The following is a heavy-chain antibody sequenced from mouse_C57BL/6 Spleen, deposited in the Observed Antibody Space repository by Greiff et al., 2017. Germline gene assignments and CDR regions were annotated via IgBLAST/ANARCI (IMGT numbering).Heavy chain of an antibody. CDR1: GFTFSSYT. V-gene: IGHV5-9*01. Sequence: EVQLVESGGGLVKPGGSLKLSCAASGFTFSSYTMSWVRQTPEKRLAWVATISGCGGNTYYPDSVKGRFTISRDNAKNTLYLQMSSLRSEDTALYYCSRSTMVTTFYAMDYWGQGTSVTVSS. CDR3: SRSTMVTTFYAMDY. J-gene: IGHJ4*01. CDR2: ISGCGGNT. D-gene: IGHD2-2*01.